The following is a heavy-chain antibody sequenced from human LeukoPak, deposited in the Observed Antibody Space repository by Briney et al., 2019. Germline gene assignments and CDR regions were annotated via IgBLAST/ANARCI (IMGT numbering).Heavy chain of an antibody. CDR1: GLTFSSYT. CDR2: INSDGDST. V-gene: IGHV3-23*01. J-gene: IGHJ4*02. CDR3: AKGRDGYNPFDY. D-gene: IGHD5-24*01. Sequence: GGSLRLSCAASGLTFSSYTMTWVRQAPGKGLDWVASINSDGDSTYFAHSVKGRFTISRDNSKNTVHLQLNRLRVEDTAVYYCAKGRDGYNPFDYWGQGTLVTVSS.